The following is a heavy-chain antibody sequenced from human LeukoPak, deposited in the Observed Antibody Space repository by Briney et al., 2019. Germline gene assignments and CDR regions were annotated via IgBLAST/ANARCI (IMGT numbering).Heavy chain of an antibody. Sequence: PSETLSLTCAVSGGSISSGGYSWSWIRQPPGKGLEWIGYIYHSGSTYYNPSLKSRVTISVDRSKNQFSLKLSSVTAADTAVYYCARGAVAGPFDYWGQGTLVTVSS. V-gene: IGHV4-30-2*01. CDR3: ARGAVAGPFDY. D-gene: IGHD6-19*01. CDR2: IYHSGST. J-gene: IGHJ4*02. CDR1: GGSISSGGYS.